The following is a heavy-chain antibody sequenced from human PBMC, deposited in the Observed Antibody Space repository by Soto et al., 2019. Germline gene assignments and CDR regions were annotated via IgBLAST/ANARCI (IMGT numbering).Heavy chain of an antibody. D-gene: IGHD2-2*01. V-gene: IGHV4-59*02. CDR3: SRAHCSNGICYAFHI. CDR2: MHYTGFS. Sequence: SETLSLTCSFSGDSVTSHYLTWIRQSPEKGPEWIGYMHYTGFSHYNPSLKSRLTISVDRSKNQLTLQLTSVTVEDTAVYYCSRAHCSNGICYAFHIWGPGTTVPVSS. J-gene: IGHJ3*02. CDR1: GDSVTSHY.